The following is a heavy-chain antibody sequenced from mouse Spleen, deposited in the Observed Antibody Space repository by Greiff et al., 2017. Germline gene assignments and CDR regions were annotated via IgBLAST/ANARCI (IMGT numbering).Heavy chain of an antibody. V-gene: IGHV3-6*01. CDR3: APLWGGFAY. D-gene: IGHD6-1*01. Sequence: EVKLVESGPGLVKPSQSLSLTCSVTGYSITSGYYWNWIRQFPGNKLEWMGYISYDGSNNYNPSLKNRISITRDTSKNQFFLKLNSVTTEDTATYYCAPLWGGFAYWGQGTLVTVSA. CDR1: GYSITSGYY. CDR2: ISYDGSN. J-gene: IGHJ3*01.